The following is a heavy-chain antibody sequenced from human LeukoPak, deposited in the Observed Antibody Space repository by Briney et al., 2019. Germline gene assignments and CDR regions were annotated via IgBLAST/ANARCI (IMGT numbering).Heavy chain of an antibody. D-gene: IGHD2-2*01. Sequence: PSETLSLTCAVYGGSFSGYYWSWIRQPPGKGLEWIGEINHSGRTNYNPSLKSRVTISVDTSKNQFSLKLTSVTAADTAVYYCARVYQSAEYYFDYWGQGNLVSVSS. J-gene: IGHJ4*02. CDR3: ARVYQSAEYYFDY. V-gene: IGHV4-34*01. CDR2: INHSGRT. CDR1: GGSFSGYY.